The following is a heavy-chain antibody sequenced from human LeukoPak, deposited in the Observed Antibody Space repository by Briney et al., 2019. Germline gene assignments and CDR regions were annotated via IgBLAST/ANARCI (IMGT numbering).Heavy chain of an antibody. CDR3: ARGLRITAAGHFLDY. V-gene: IGHV3-30*01. J-gene: IGHJ4*02. D-gene: IGHD6-13*01. CDR2: ISSHGSDK. CDR1: GFTFSSYA. Sequence: GGSLRLSCAASGFTFSSYAVHWVRQAPGKGLEWVAVISSHGSDKYYADSVKGRFTISRDNSKNTLYLQMNSLRDEDTAVYYCARGLRITAAGHFLDYWGRGSLVIVSS.